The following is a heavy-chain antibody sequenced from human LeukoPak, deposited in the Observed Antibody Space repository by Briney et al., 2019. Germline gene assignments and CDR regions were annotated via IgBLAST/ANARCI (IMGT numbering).Heavy chain of an antibody. J-gene: IGHJ4*02. CDR2: INPSGGST. Sequence: ASVKVSCKASGYTFASYHIHWVRQAPGQGLEWMAIINPSGGSTSYTQKFQGRVTMTRDMSTSTVYMELSSLTSEDTAVFYCARVAVAGTHLHAFDYWGQGTLVTVSS. V-gene: IGHV1-46*01. CDR3: ARVAVAGTHLHAFDY. D-gene: IGHD6-19*01. CDR1: GYTFASYH.